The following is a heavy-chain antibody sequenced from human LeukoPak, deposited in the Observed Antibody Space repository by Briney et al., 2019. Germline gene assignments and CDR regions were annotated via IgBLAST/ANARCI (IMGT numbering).Heavy chain of an antibody. Sequence: PSETLSLTCTVSGGSISSYYWSWIRQPAGKGLEWIGRIYTSGSTNYNPSLKSRVTISVDTSKNQFSLKLSSVTAADTAVYYCARAPYYDFWSGYYHFDYWGQGTLVTVSS. CDR2: IYTSGST. D-gene: IGHD3-3*01. J-gene: IGHJ4*02. CDR3: ARAPYYDFWSGYYHFDY. V-gene: IGHV4-4*07. CDR1: GGSISSYY.